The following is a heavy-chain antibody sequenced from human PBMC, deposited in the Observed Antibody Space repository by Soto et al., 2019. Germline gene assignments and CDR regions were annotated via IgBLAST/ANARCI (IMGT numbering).Heavy chain of an antibody. V-gene: IGHV4-39*01. Sequence: SETLSLTCTVSGGSISDTAYYWGWIRQSPGKGLEWIGSVYYTGSSYYKPSLKSRVTISIDTSKNQFSLKVYSVTAADTAGYYCARLKSGPGDDWGQGTLVTVSS. J-gene: IGHJ4*02. CDR1: GGSISDTAYY. CDR3: ARLKSGPGDD. CDR2: VYYTGSS.